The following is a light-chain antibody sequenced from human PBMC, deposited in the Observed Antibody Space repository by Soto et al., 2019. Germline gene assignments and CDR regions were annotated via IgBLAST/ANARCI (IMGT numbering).Light chain of an antibody. CDR1: QSVSSNY. CDR3: QQYGSSPPGLT. V-gene: IGKV3-20*01. CDR2: DAS. Sequence: EIVLTQSPGTLSLSPGERATLSCRASQSVSSNYLAWYQRKPGQAPRLLIYDASSRATGIPDRFSGSGSGTDFTLTISRLEPEDFAVYYCQQYGSSPPGLTFGGGTKVEIK. J-gene: IGKJ4*01.